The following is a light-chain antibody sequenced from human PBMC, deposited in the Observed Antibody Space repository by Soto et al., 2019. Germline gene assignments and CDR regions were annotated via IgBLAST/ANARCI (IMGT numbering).Light chain of an antibody. Sequence: EIELTQSPATLSLSPGERSTLSCMAIQSVSSSLAWYQQKHGQAPRLLISHTSNRATGIPARFSGSGSGTDFTLTISSLEPEDFEVYYCQQFSSYPLTFGGGTKVDIK. CDR2: HTS. J-gene: IGKJ4*01. CDR1: QSVSSS. CDR3: QQFSSYPLT. V-gene: IGKV3-11*01.